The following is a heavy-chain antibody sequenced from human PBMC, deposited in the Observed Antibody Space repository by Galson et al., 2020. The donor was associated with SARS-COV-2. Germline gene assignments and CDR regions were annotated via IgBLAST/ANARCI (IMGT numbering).Heavy chain of an antibody. Sequence: ETSETLSLTCAVSGGSISSGGYSWSWIRQPPGKGLEWIGYIYHSGSTYYNPSLKSRVTISVDRSKNQFSLKLSSVTAADTAVYYCAGYYDSSGYYKGWFDPWGQGTLVTVS. J-gene: IGHJ5*02. CDR1: GGSISSGGYS. D-gene: IGHD3-22*01. CDR3: AGYYDSSGYYKGWFDP. CDR2: IYHSGST. V-gene: IGHV4-30-2*01.